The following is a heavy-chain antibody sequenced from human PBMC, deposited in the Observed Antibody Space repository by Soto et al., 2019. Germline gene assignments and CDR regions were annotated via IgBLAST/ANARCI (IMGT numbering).Heavy chain of an antibody. D-gene: IGHD2-15*01. Sequence: ASVKVSCKASGYTLTSYFMHWVRQAPGQGLEWMGIINPSGGSTTFAQKFQGRVTMTRDTSMSTVYMELSSLRSEDTAVYYCARDQVAGTYYFDYWGQGALVTVSS. CDR2: INPSGGST. CDR1: GYTLTSYF. CDR3: ARDQVAGTYYFDY. V-gene: IGHV1-46*01. J-gene: IGHJ4*02.